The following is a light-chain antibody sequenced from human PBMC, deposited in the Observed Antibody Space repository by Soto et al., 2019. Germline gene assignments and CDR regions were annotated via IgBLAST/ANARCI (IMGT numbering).Light chain of an antibody. CDR3: SSYTSSSTLYV. CDR1: SSDVGGYNY. CDR2: DVS. Sequence: QSVLTQPASVSGSPGQSITISCTGTSSDVGGYNYVSWYQQHPGKAHKLMIYDVSNRPSGVSNRFSGSKSGNTAYLTISSLQAEDEADYYCSSYTSSSTLYVFGTGTKVTVL. V-gene: IGLV2-14*01. J-gene: IGLJ1*01.